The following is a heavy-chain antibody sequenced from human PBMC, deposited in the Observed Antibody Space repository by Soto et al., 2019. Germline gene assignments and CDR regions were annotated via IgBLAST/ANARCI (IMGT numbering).Heavy chain of an antibody. CDR2: INSDGSST. V-gene: IGHV3-74*01. CDR3: ARAIYDFYVRDYYYMDV. D-gene: IGHD3-3*01. J-gene: IGHJ6*03. CDR1: GFTFSSYW. Sequence: GGSLRLSCAASGFTFSSYWMHWVRQAPGKGLVWVSRINSDGSSTSYADSVKGRFTISRDNAKNTLYLQMNSLRAEDTAVYYCARAIYDFYVRDYYYMDVWGKGTTVTVSS.